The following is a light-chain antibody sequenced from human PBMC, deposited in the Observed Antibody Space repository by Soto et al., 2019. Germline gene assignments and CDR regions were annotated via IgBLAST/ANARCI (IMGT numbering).Light chain of an antibody. Sequence: EVVMTQSPATLSVSPGERATLSCRASETVATNLAWYQQKPGQAPRLLISGASSRASGTPDRFSGSGSGTDFTLTISRLEPEDFAVYFCQQYGSSPPTFGQGTKVDIK. J-gene: IGKJ1*01. V-gene: IGKV3-20*01. CDR3: QQYGSSPPT. CDR2: GAS. CDR1: ETVATN.